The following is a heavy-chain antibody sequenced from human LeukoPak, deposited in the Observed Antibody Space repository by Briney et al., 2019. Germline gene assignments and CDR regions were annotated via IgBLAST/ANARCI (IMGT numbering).Heavy chain of an antibody. CDR1: GLTFSNYG. Sequence: GGSLRLSCAASGLTFSNYGMHWVRQAPGKGLEWVAVIWYDETDKYYVDSVKGRFTISRDNSKNMLNLQMTSLRGEDTAIYYCAKDQSYYDSPHALDMWGQGTMVTVSS. J-gene: IGHJ3*02. V-gene: IGHV3-33*03. CDR3: AKDQSYYDSPHALDM. D-gene: IGHD3-22*01. CDR2: IWYDETDK.